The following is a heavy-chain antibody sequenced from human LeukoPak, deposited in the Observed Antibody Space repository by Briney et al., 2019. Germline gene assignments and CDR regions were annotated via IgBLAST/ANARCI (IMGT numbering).Heavy chain of an antibody. D-gene: IGHD3-10*01. CDR2: ITTTGGST. J-gene: IGHJ4*02. Sequence: GGSLRLSCAASGFTFSSYAMTWLRQAPGKGLEWVSTITTTGGSTYYADSVKRRFTISRDNSKNTLYLQMNSLRAEDTAVYYCSKSSGFHDYWGQGTLVTVSS. CDR1: GFTFSSYA. V-gene: IGHV3-23*01. CDR3: SKSSGFHDY.